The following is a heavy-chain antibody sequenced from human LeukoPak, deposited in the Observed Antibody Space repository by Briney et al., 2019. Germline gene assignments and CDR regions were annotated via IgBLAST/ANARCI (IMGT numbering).Heavy chain of an antibody. CDR3: ARLLIVVVPAAPPSGFDP. CDR2: IYHSGST. Sequence: SGTLSLTCAVSGGSISSSNWWSWVRQPPGKGLEWIGEIYHSGSTNYNPSLKSRVTISVDKSKNQFSLKLSSVTAADTAVYYCARLLIVVVPAAPPSGFDPWGQGTLVTVSS. D-gene: IGHD2-2*01. CDR1: GGSISSSNW. J-gene: IGHJ5*02. V-gene: IGHV4-4*02.